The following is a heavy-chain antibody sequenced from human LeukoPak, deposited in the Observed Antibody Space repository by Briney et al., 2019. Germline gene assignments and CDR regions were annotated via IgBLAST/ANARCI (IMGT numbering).Heavy chain of an antibody. CDR2: IIPIFGTA. CDR3: TSGVTTSSSFDY. J-gene: IGHJ4*02. Sequence: SVKVSCKASGGTFSSYAISWVRQAPGQGLEWMGGIIPIFGTANYAQKFQGRVTITADESTSTAYMELSSLRSEDTAVYYCTSGVTTSSSFDYWGQGTLVTVSS. V-gene: IGHV1-69*13. D-gene: IGHD4-11*01. CDR1: GGTFSSYA.